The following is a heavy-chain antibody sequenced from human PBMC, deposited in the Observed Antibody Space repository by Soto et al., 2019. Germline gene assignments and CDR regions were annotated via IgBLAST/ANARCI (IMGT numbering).Heavy chain of an antibody. CDR3: ARDVGPVTIFGEALSGYFDF. V-gene: IGHV3-7*03. CDR2: IKEDGSER. J-gene: IGHJ4*02. D-gene: IGHD3-3*01. Sequence: GGSLRLSCAVSGFSFGTYWMSWVRQAPGKGLEWLASIKEDGSERYYLDSVKGRFTISRDNAKDSLSLQMNSLRGEDTAFYYCARDVGPVTIFGEALSGYFDFLAQGTLVTVTS. CDR1: GFSFGTYW.